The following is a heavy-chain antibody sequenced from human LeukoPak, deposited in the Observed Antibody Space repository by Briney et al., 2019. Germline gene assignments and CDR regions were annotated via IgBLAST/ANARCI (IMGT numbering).Heavy chain of an antibody. D-gene: IGHD6-19*01. CDR2: IYHSGST. CDR1: GGSISSGGYS. V-gene: IGHV4-30-2*01. Sequence: PSETLSLTCAVSGGSISSGGYSWSWIRQPPGKGLEWIGYIYHSGSTYYDPSLKSRVTISVDTSKNQFSLKLSSVTAADTAVYYCARRGLYSSGWPFDYWGQGTLVTVSS. J-gene: IGHJ4*02. CDR3: ARRGLYSSGWPFDY.